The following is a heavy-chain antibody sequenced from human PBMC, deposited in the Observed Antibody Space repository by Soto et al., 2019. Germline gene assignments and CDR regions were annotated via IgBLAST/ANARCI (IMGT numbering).Heavy chain of an antibody. J-gene: IGHJ6*02. Sequence: ASVKVSCKASGGTFSSYTISWVRQAPGQGLEWMGRIIPILGIANYAQKFQGRVTITADKSTSTAYMELSSLRSEDTAVYYCARVSRFGVVIAHCYYYGMDVWGQGTTVTVSS. CDR2: IIPILGIA. CDR3: ARVSRFGVVIAHCYYYGMDV. V-gene: IGHV1-69*02. CDR1: GGTFSSYT. D-gene: IGHD3-3*01.